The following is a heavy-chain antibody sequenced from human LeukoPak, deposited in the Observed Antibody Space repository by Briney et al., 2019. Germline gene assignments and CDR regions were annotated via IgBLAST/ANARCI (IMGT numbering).Heavy chain of an antibody. CDR1: GFTFSDYY. Sequence: GGSLRLSCAASGFTFSDYYMSWVRQAPGKGLEWVSFISSSGSIIYYADSVKGRFTISRDNAKNSLYLQMHSLKAEDTAVYYCARGYNYVARFDYWGLGTQVTVSS. D-gene: IGHD5-18*01. CDR2: ISSSGSII. V-gene: IGHV3-11*04. J-gene: IGHJ4*02. CDR3: ARGYNYVARFDY.